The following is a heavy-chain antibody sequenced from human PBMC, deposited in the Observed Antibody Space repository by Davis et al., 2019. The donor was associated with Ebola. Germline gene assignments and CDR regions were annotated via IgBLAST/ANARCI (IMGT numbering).Heavy chain of an antibody. D-gene: IGHD4-17*01. V-gene: IGHV3-48*02. CDR2: ISSSSSTI. CDR1: GFTFSDYY. CDR3: ARGGHTVTTGYYYYGMDV. J-gene: IGHJ6*02. Sequence: GESLKISCAASGFTFSDYYMNWVRQAPGKGLEWVSYISSSSSTIYYADSVKGRFTISRDNAKNSLYLQMNSLRDEDTAVYYCARGGHTVTTGYYYYGMDVWGQGTTVTVSS.